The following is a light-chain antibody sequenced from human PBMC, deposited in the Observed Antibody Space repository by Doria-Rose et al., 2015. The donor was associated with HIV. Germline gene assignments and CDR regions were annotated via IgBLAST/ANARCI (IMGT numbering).Light chain of an antibody. CDR2: WAS. Sequence: TQSPESLGMSLGERATLNCKSNQSLLYTSKNYLAWYQQKPGQPPKLLIYWASTRQSGVPARFSGSGSGTDLTLTISSLEAEDVAGYYCQQYYDTPSSGPGTTVDIK. V-gene: IGKV4-1*01. CDR1: QSLLYTSKNY. J-gene: IGKJ3*01. CDR3: QQYYDTPS.